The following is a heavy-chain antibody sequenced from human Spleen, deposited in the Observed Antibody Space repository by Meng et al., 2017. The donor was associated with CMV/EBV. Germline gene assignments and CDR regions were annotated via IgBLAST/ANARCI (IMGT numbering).Heavy chain of an antibody. V-gene: IGHV4-61*01. D-gene: IGHD2-15*01. CDR2: IYYSGST. CDR3: ARDATYCSGGSCSYNWFDP. CDR1: GGSVSSGSYY. J-gene: IGHJ5*02. Sequence: AGSLRLSCTVSGGSVSSGSYYWSWIRQPPGKGLEWIGYIYYSGSTNYNPSLKSRVTISVDTSKNQLSLKLSSVTAADTAVYYCARDATYCSGGSCSYNWFDPWGQGTLVTVSS.